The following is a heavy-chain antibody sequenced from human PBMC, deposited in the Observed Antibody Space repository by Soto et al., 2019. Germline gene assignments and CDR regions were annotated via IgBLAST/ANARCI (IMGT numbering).Heavy chain of an antibody. Sequence: PSETLSLTCAVCGGSFSGYYWSWIRQPPGKGLEWIGEINHSGSTNHNPSLKSRVTISVDTSKNQFSLKLSSVTAADTAVYYCARGRGSGSYYPWFDPWGQGTLVTVSS. D-gene: IGHD3-10*01. J-gene: IGHJ5*02. CDR3: ARGRGSGSYYPWFDP. V-gene: IGHV4-34*01. CDR2: INHSGST. CDR1: GGSFSGYY.